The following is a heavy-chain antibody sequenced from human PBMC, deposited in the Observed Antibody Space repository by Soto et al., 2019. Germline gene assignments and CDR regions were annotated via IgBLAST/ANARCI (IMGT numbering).Heavy chain of an antibody. J-gene: IGHJ6*02. D-gene: IGHD2-2*01. V-gene: IGHV6-1*01. CDR2: TYYRSKWYN. CDR3: ARAGRGYCSSTCCFPLGYYYYGMDG. CDR1: GDSVSSNSAA. Sequence: SQTLSLTCAISGDSVSSNSAAWNWIRQSPSRGLEWLGRTYYRSKWYNDYAVSVKSRITINPDTSKNQFSLQLNSVTPEDTAVYYCARAGRGYCSSTCCFPLGYYYYGMDGRGQRTTVTGSS.